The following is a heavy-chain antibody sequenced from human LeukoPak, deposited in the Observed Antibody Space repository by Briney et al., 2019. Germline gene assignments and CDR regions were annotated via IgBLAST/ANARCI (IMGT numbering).Heavy chain of an antibody. Sequence: GGSLRLSCAASGFTFSRYSMNWVRQAPGKGLEWVSSISSTSSHIYYADSMKGRFTISRESAKNSLYLQMNSLGVDDTAVYYCARLGSGATVDDTFDIWGQGTMVTVSS. CDR2: ISSTSSHI. D-gene: IGHD4-17*01. CDR3: ARLGSGATVDDTFDI. J-gene: IGHJ3*02. V-gene: IGHV3-21*01. CDR1: GFTFSRYS.